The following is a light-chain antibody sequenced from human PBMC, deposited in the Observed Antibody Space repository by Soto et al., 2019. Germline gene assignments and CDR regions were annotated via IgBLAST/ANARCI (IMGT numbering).Light chain of an antibody. CDR1: QSVSSY. Sequence: EIVLTQSPATLSLSPGERATLSCRASQSVSSYLAWYQQKPGQAPRLLIYDASNRATGIPARFSGSGSGTDFTLTISSLEPEDFAVYYCQQRSNWPPRFTFGGGTKVDI. V-gene: IGKV3-11*01. CDR3: QQRSNWPPRFT. CDR2: DAS. J-gene: IGKJ4*01.